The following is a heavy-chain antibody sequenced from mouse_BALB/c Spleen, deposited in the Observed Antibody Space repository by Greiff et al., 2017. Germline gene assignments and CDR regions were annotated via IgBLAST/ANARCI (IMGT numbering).Heavy chain of an antibody. D-gene: IGHD4-1*02. CDR3: ALNWDEGWFAY. V-gene: IGHV1S137*01. Sequence: QVQLQQSGAELVRPGVSVKISCKGSGYTFTDYAMHWVKQSHAKSLEWIGVISTYYGDASYNQKFKGKATMTVDKSSSTAYMELARLTSEDSAIYYCALNWDEGWFAYWGQGTLVTVSA. J-gene: IGHJ3*01. CDR1: GYTFTDYA. CDR2: ISTYYGDA.